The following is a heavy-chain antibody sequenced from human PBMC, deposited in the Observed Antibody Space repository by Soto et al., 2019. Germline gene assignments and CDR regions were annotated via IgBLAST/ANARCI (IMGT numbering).Heavy chain of an antibody. V-gene: IGHV4-39*01. CDR2: SYYSGST. D-gene: IGHD3-3*01. CDR3: ARHSTPAYYDFWSGYLEYFQH. CDR1: GGSVSSSSYY. J-gene: IGHJ1*01. Sequence: PSVTLSLTCTVSGGSVSSSSYYWGWIRQPPGKGPEWIGSSYYSGSTYYKPSLKSRVTISVDTSKNQFSLKLSSVTAADTAVYYCARHSTPAYYDFWSGYLEYFQHWGQGTLVTVSS.